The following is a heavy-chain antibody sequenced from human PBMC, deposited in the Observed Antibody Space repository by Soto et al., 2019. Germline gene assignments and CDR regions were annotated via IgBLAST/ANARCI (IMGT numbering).Heavy chain of an antibody. CDR1: GGSISSGGYS. CDR3: ARVPDR. V-gene: IGHV4-30-2*01. Sequence: SETLPHTCAVSGGSISSGGYSWSWIRQPPGKGLEWIGYIYHSGSTYYNPSLKSRVTISVDRSKNQFSLKLSSVTAADTAVYYCARVPDRWGQGTLVTVS. D-gene: IGHD2-2*01. J-gene: IGHJ5*02. CDR2: IYHSGST.